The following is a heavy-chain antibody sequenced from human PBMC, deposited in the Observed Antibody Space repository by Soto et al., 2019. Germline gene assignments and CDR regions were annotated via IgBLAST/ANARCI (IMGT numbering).Heavy chain of an antibody. CDR1: GGSISSYY. CDR3: ARPYDDDAFDI. V-gene: IGHV4-59*08. D-gene: IGHD3-22*01. J-gene: IGHJ3*02. Sequence: SETLSPTCTVSGGSISSYYWSWIRQPPGKGLEWIGYIYYSGSTNYNPSLKSRVTISVDTSKNQFSLKLSSVTTADTAVYYCARPYDDDAFDIWGQGTMVTVSS. CDR2: IYYSGST.